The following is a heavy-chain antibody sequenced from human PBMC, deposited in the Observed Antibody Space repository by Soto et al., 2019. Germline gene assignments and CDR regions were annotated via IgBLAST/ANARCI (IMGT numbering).Heavy chain of an antibody. J-gene: IGHJ6*02. Sequence: GGSLRLSCAASGFTFSSYSMNWVRQAPGKGLEWVSSISSSSSYIYYADSVKGRFTISRDNAKNSLYLQMNSLRAEDTAVYYCARDSVDIVPAIPLGDYYGMDVWGQGTTVTVSS. CDR2: ISSSSSYI. CDR1: GFTFSSYS. V-gene: IGHV3-21*01. D-gene: IGHD2-2*01. CDR3: ARDSVDIVPAIPLGDYYGMDV.